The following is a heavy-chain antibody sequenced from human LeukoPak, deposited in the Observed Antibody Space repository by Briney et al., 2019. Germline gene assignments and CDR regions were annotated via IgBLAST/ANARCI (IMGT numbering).Heavy chain of an antibody. CDR2: IIPIFGTA. V-gene: IGHV1-69*13. CDR1: GYTFTGYY. J-gene: IGHJ5*02. CDR3: ARGIPAVLTWGWFDP. D-gene: IGHD6-13*01. Sequence: SVKVSCKASGYTFTGYYMHWVRQAPGQGLEWMGGIIPIFGTANYAQKFQGRVTITADESTSTAYMELSSLRSEDTAVYYCARGIPAVLTWGWFDPWGQGTLVTVSS.